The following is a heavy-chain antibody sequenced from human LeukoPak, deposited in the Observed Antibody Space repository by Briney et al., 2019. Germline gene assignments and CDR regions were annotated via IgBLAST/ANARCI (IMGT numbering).Heavy chain of an antibody. V-gene: IGHV4-34*01. CDR1: GGFFSGYY. D-gene: IGHD3-10*01. CDR3: ARGDKMVRSNSPFDP. CDR2: INHNGST. J-gene: IGHJ5*02. Sequence: PSETLSLTCAVYGGFFSGYYWSWIRQPPGKGLEGIGEINHNGSTNYNPSLNSRVTISVDTSKNQFSLKLSSVTAADTAVYYCARGDKMVRSNSPFDPWGQGTLVTVSS.